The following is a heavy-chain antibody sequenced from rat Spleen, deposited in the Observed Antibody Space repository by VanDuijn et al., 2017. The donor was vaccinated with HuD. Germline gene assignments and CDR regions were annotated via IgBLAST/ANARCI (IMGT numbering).Heavy chain of an antibody. CDR2: IKYDGSST. CDR3: AQWNSRYFTY. V-gene: IGHV5-7*01. J-gene: IGHJ2*01. CDR1: GFTFSDYN. Sequence: EVQLVESGGDLVQPGRSLKLSCAASGFTFSDYNMAWVRQAPTKGLEWVATIKYDGSSTYHRDSVKGRFTISRDNAKSSLYLQMDSLGSGDTATYYCAQWNSRYFTYWGQGVMVTVSS. D-gene: IGHD4-4*01.